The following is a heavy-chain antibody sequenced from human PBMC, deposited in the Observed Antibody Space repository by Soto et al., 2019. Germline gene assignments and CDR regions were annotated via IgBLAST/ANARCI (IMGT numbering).Heavy chain of an antibody. V-gene: IGHV3-7*03. J-gene: IGHJ6*02. CDR1: GFTFSSYW. D-gene: IGHD4-17*01. CDR3: ARDWDYGDYQSYYYYYGMDV. Sequence: GGALRLSCAASGFTFSSYWMSWVRQAPGKGLEWVANIKQDGSEKYYVDSVKGRFTISRDNAKNSLYLQMNSLRAEDTAVYYCARDWDYGDYQSYYYYYGMDVWGQGTTVTVSS. CDR2: IKQDGSEK.